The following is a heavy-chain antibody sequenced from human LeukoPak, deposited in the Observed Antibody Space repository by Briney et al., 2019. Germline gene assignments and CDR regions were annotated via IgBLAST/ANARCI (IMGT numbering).Heavy chain of an antibody. V-gene: IGHV3-23*01. CDR1: GFAFSSYT. CDR2: ISGSGVST. Sequence: GGSLRLSCAASGFAFSSYTMTWVRQAPGRGLEWVSAISGSGVSTYYVDSVKGRFTISRDNSENSVYLQMNSLAAEDTAVYYCAKELRSHTGWPFDYWGQGTLVTVSS. J-gene: IGHJ4*02. D-gene: IGHD5-12*01. CDR3: AKELRSHTGWPFDY.